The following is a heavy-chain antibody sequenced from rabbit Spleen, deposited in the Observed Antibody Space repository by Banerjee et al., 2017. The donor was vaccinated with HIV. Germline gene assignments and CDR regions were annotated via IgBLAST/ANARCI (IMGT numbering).Heavy chain of an antibody. Sequence: QSLEESGGGLVQPEGSLTLTCTASGFDLNNYYYMCWVRQAPGKGLEWIASIYAASSGATYSATWAKGRFTISKTSSTTVTLQMTSLTVADTATYFCARDAGTSFSTYGMDLWGQGTLVTVS. CDR3: ARDAGTSFSTYGMDL. CDR1: GFDLNNYYY. V-gene: IGHV1S40*01. J-gene: IGHJ6*01. CDR2: IYAASSGAT. D-gene: IGHD8-1*01.